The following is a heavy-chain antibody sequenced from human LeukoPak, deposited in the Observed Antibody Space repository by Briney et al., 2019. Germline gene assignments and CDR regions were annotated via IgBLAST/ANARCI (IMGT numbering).Heavy chain of an antibody. D-gene: IGHD3-10*01. V-gene: IGHV4-34*01. CDR3: ARRLLWFGDIDY. J-gene: IGHJ4*02. CDR2: INHSGST. Sequence: KPSETLSLTCAVYGGSFSGYYWSWIRQPPGKGLEWIGEINHSGSTNYNPSLKSRVTISVDTSKNQFSLKLSSVTAADTAVYYCARRLLWFGDIDYWGQGTLVTVSS. CDR1: GGSFSGYY.